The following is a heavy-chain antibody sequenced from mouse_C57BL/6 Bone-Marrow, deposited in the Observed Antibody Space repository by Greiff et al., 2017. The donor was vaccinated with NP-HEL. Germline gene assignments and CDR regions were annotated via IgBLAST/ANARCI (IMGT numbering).Heavy chain of an antibody. Sequence: VQLQQPGAELVRPGTSVKLSCKASGYTFTSYWMHWVKQRPGQGLEWIGVIDPSDSYTNYNQKFKGKATLTVDTSSSTAYMQLSSLTSEDSAVYYCARDYGSSLDYWGENTTLSVSS. CDR1: GYTFTSYW. CDR3: ARDYGSSLDY. J-gene: IGHJ2*01. V-gene: IGHV1-59*01. CDR2: IDPSDSYT. D-gene: IGHD1-1*01.